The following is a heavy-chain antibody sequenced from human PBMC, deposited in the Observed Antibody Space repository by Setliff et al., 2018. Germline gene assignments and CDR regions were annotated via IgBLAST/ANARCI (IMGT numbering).Heavy chain of an antibody. D-gene: IGHD1-26*01. CDR3: VRSGKFGMRFWFDQ. CDR2: IYTSGST. V-gene: IGHV4-4*08. CDR1: GGSISSNY. J-gene: IGHJ5*02. Sequence: PSETLSLTCTVSGGSISSNYWSWVRQPPGKGLEWIGYIYTSGSTNYNPSLKSRGTISVDTSRNQFSLRLSSVTAADTAFYYCVRSGKFGMRFWFDQWGLGTLVTVSS.